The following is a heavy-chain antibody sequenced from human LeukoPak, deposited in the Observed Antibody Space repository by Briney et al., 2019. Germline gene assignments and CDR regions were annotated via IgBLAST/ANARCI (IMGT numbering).Heavy chain of an antibody. V-gene: IGHV3-11*01. D-gene: IGHD1-7*01. Sequence: GGSLTLSCAPSGFTFSDYYMRWVRQAPGKAREWVSYITCSCSTIYYPDSGKGRFTKSRGNAKNSLYMQMNSLRAEDTAVYYRARVAGTTVAVDYWGQGTLVSVSS. CDR2: ITCSCSTI. J-gene: IGHJ4*02. CDR1: GFTFSDYY. CDR3: ARVAGTTVAVDY.